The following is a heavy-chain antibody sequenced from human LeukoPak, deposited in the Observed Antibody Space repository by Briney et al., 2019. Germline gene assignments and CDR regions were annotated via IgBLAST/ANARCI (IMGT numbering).Heavy chain of an antibody. CDR2: IIPILGIA. CDR3: ARGSRDGYTDLDY. D-gene: IGHD5-24*01. J-gene: IGHJ4*02. V-gene: IGHV1-69*04. Sequence: ASVKVSCKASGGTFSSYAISWVRQAPGQGLEWMGRIIPILGIANYAQKFQGRVTITADKSTSTAYMELSSLRSEDTAVYYCARGSRDGYTDLDYWGQGTLVTASS. CDR1: GGTFSSYA.